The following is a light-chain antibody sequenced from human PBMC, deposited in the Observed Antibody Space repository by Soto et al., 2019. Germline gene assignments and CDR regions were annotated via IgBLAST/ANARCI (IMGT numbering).Light chain of an antibody. J-gene: IGLJ2*01. CDR2: GNE. CDR1: SSNIGTNL. Sequence: QSVLTQPPSTSGTPGQRVTISGSGSSSNIGTNLVYWYQLVPGTASKLLIYGNEERPSGVPGRFSGSKSGTSASLAISGLQSEDEADYSCAAWDGSLNGVLFGGGTKLPVL. V-gene: IGLV1-44*01. CDR3: AAWDGSLNGVL.